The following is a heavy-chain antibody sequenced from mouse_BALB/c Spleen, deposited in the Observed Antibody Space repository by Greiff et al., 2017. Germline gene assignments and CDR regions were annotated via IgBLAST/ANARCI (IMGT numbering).Heavy chain of an antibody. CDR2: IYPGDGDT. CDR1: GYTFTSYW. J-gene: IGHJ2*01. CDR3: ARSGDYYFDY. V-gene: IGHV1-87*01. D-gene: IGHD3-2*02. Sequence: VQLQQSGAELARPGASVKLSCKASGYTFTSYWMQWVKQRPGQGLEWIGAIYPGDGDTRYTQKFKGKATLTADKSSSTAYMQLSSLASEDSAVYYCARSGDYYFDYWGQGTTLTVSS.